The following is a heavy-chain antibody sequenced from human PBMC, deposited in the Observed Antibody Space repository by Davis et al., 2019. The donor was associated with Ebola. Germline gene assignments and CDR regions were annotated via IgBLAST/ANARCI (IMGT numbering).Heavy chain of an antibody. CDR2: IYHSGST. CDR1: GGSFSGYC. J-gene: IGHJ4*02. CDR3: ARVTYLPLD. V-gene: IGHV4-34*01. D-gene: IGHD2-15*01. Sequence: MPSETLSLTCAVSGGSFSGYCWSWIRQTPGKGLEWIGEIYHSGSTNYNPSLKSRVTISIDKSKNQFSLKLSSVTAADTAVYYCARVTYLPLDWGQGTLVTVSS.